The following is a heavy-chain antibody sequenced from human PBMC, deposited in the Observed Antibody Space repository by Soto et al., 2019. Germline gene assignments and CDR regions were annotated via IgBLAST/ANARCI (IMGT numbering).Heavy chain of an antibody. J-gene: IGHJ6*02. CDR1: GFTFSSYS. D-gene: IGHD2-2*01. Sequence: GGALRLSCAASGFTFSSYSMNWVRQAPGKGLEWVSSISSSSSYIYYADSVKGRFTISRDNAKNSLYLQMNSLRAEDTAVYYCAGTPAAIRVGYYYYGMDVWGQGTTVTVSS. V-gene: IGHV3-21*01. CDR2: ISSSSSYI. CDR3: AGTPAAIRVGYYYYGMDV.